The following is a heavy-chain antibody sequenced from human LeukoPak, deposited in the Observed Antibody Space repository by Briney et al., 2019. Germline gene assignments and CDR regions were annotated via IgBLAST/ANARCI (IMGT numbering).Heavy chain of an antibody. CDR3: ARVVYCSSTSCYNWFDP. Sequence: SVKLSCKASGGTFSSYAISWVRQAPGQGLEWMGRIIPIFGTANYAQKFQGRVTITADKSTSTAYMELSSLRSEDTAVYYCARVVYCSSTSCYNWFDPWGQGTLVTVSS. V-gene: IGHV1-69*06. CDR2: IIPIFGTA. J-gene: IGHJ5*02. CDR1: GGTFSSYA. D-gene: IGHD2-2*01.